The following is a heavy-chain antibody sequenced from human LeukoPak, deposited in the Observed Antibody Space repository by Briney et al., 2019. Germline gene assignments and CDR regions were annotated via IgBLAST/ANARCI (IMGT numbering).Heavy chain of an antibody. D-gene: IGHD5-24*01. Sequence: GGSLRLSRTTSGFTFGDYAMSWVRQAPGKGLEWVGFIRNKAYGGTTQFAASVKGRFTISRDDSKSIAYLQMNSLKTEDTAVYYCTRGRDGYSLNYYYYMDVWGKGTTVTVSS. CDR1: GFTFGDYA. CDR3: TRGRDGYSLNYYYYMDV. J-gene: IGHJ6*03. CDR2: IRNKAYGGTT. V-gene: IGHV3-49*04.